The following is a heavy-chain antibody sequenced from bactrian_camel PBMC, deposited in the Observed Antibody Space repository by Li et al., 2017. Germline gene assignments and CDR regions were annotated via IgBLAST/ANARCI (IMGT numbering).Heavy chain of an antibody. CDR1: EFTLEKSD. Sequence: VQLVESGGGSAQAGGCLKLSCTASEFTLEKSDMGWYRQAPGRKCEQVATISSDGTTYYAEAVEGRFTISHDNAKNSVDLQMNSLKPDDTAVYYCAATGQMLSVAGCRTQGTQVTVS. D-gene: IGHD1*01. J-gene: IGHJ4*01. CDR2: ISSDGTT. V-gene: IGHV3S55*01.